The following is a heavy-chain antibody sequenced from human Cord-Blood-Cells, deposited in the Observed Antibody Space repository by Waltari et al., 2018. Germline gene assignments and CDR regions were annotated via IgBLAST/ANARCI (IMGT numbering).Heavy chain of an antibody. V-gene: IGHV1-2*02. Sequence: QVQLVQSGAEVKKPGASVKVYCKASGYTFTGYYMHWVRQAPGKGLEWMGWINPNSGCTNYAQKLQGRVTMTRDTSISTAYMELSRLRSDDTAVYYCARTLLMYYDILTGYYDYWGQGTLVTVSS. CDR1: GYTFTGYY. CDR2: INPNSGCT. J-gene: IGHJ4*02. D-gene: IGHD3-9*01. CDR3: ARTLLMYYDILTGYYDY.